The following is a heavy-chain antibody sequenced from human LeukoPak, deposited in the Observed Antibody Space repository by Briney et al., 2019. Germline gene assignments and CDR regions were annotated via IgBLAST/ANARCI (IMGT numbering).Heavy chain of an antibody. CDR2: INSDGSST. CDR3: ARDPPRWELPLDAFDI. CDR1: GFTFSSYW. D-gene: IGHD1-26*01. J-gene: IGHJ3*02. V-gene: IGHV3-74*01. Sequence: GGSLRLSCAASGFTFSSYWMHWVRQAPGKGLVWVSRINSDGSSTSYADSVKGRFTISRDNAKNTLYLQMNSLRAEDTAVYYCARDPPRWELPLDAFDIRGQGTMVTVSS.